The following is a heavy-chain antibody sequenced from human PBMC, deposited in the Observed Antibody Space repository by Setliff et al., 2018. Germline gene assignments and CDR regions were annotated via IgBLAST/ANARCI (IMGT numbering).Heavy chain of an antibody. D-gene: IGHD3-22*01. CDR2: IYYSGST. Sequence: SETLSLTCTVSGGSISSYYWSWIRQPPGKGLEWIGYIYYSGSTNYNPSLKSRVTVSIDRSKNHVSLDLNSVTAADTAVYFCARMTLWDNSAYYPDFWGRGTLVTVSS. J-gene: IGHJ4*02. V-gene: IGHV4-59*01. CDR1: GGSISSYY. CDR3: ARMTLWDNSAYYPDF.